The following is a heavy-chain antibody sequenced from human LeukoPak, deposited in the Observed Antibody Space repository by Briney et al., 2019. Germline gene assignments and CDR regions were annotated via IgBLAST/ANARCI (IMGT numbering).Heavy chain of an antibody. CDR1: GYTFSDYY. J-gene: IGHJ4*02. CDR2: INPKSGDT. Sequence: ASVKVSCKASGYTFSDYYMHWWRQAPGQRLEWLGWINPKSGDTNFAQSFQGRVTVTRDTSISTAYMELSSLTSDDRAVYYCARGPNTGAFDAWGQGTLVTVSS. V-gene: IGHV1-2*02. D-gene: IGHD7-27*01. CDR3: ARGPNTGAFDA.